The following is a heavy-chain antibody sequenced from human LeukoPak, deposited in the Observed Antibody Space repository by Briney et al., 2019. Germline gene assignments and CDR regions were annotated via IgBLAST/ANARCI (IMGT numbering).Heavy chain of an antibody. CDR2: IIPIFGTA. CDR3: ARDRYSGSYELDAFDI. J-gene: IGHJ3*02. D-gene: IGHD1-26*01. Sequence: ASVKVSCKDSGGTLIGYAISWVRQAPGQGLEWMGGIIPIFGTANYAQKFQGRVTITADESTSTAYMELSSLRSEDTAVYYCARDRYSGSYELDAFDIWGQGTMVTVSS. V-gene: IGHV1-69*13. CDR1: GGTLIGYA.